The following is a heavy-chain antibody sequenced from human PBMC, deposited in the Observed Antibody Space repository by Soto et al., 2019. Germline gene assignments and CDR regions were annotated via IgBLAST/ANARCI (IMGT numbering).Heavy chain of an antibody. CDR2: IYYSGST. D-gene: IGHD3-10*01. CDR3: ARVWGGAFDI. CDR1: GGSISSSRCH. V-gene: IGHV4-39*07. J-gene: IGHJ3*02. Sequence: SETLSLTCTVSGGSISSSRCHWGWIRQPPGKGLEWIASIYYSGSTNYNPSLKSRVTISVDTSKNQFSLKLSSVTAADTAVYYCARVWGGAFDIWGQGTMVTGSS.